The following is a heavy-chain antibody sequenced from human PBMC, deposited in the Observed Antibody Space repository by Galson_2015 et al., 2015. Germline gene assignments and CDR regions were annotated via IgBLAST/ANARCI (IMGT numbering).Heavy chain of an antibody. Sequence: SLRLACAASGFTFSSYRMNWVRQAPGKGLEWVSSISSSSSYIYYADSVKGRFTISRDNSKNTLYLQMNSLRAEDTAVYYCARDGGYYNDSSCYLDYWGQGTLVTVSS. V-gene: IGHV3-21*01. CDR3: ARDGGYYNDSSCYLDY. J-gene: IGHJ4*02. CDR2: ISSSSSYI. D-gene: IGHD3-22*01. CDR1: GFTFSSYR.